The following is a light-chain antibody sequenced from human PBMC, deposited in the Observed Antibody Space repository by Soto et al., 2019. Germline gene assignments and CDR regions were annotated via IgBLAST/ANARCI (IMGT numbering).Light chain of an antibody. CDR2: DAS. CDR3: QQCRNWPIT. Sequence: ESVMTQSPATLSVSPGEGATLSCKASQNVYNNLAWYQQRPGQPPRLLIYDASTRATGISARFSGSGYGTEFTLTISSLQSEDFAVYFCQQCRNWPITFGGGTKV. CDR1: QNVYNN. V-gene: IGKV3-15*01. J-gene: IGKJ4*01.